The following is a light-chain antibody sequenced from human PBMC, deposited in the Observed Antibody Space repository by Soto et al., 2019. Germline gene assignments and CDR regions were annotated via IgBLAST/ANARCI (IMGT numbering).Light chain of an antibody. J-gene: IGKJ4*01. V-gene: IGKV3-11*01. Sequence: EIELTQSPATLSLSPGERATLSCRASQSVSSYLAWYQQKPGQAPRLLIYDASNRATGIPARFSGSGSGTDFTLTISSLEPEDFAVYYCQQRSNWPRVTFGGGTKVEIK. CDR2: DAS. CDR3: QQRSNWPRVT. CDR1: QSVSSY.